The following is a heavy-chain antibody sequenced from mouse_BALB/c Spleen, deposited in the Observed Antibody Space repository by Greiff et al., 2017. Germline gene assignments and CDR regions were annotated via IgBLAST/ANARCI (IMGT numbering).Heavy chain of an antibody. CDR3: ARQGGYDAMDY. CDR1: GFAFSSYD. J-gene: IGHJ4*01. Sequence: EVKLEESGGGLVKPGGSLKLSCAASGFAFSSYDMSWVRQTPEKRLEWVAYISSGGGSTYYPDTVKGRFTISRDNAKNTLYLQMSSLKSEDTAMYYCARQGGYDAMDYWGQGTSVTVSS. CDR2: ISSGGGST. V-gene: IGHV5-12-1*01.